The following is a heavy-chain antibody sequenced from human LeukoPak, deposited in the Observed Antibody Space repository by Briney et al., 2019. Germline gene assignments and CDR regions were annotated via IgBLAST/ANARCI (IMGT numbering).Heavy chain of an antibody. CDR3: TRREAADTVTTNY. J-gene: IGHJ4*02. CDR2: IKPGDSDI. Sequence: GESLKISCKGSGYSFTSYWIGWVRQMPGKGLEWMGIIKPGDSDIRYSPSFQGQVTISADKPISTAYLHWSSLKASDTAVYYCTRREAADTVTTNYWGQGTLVTVSS. CDR1: GYSFTSYW. V-gene: IGHV5-51*01. D-gene: IGHD4-17*01.